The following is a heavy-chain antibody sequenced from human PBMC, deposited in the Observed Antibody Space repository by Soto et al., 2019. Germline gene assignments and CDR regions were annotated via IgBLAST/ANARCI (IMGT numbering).Heavy chain of an antibody. D-gene: IGHD3-22*01. Sequence: GSLKISCKGSGYSFTSYWISWVRQMPGKGLEGRGRIDPSPPYTNYSPSFQGHVAISADKSISPAYLQWSSLKASDTAMYYCAASGYYVPYGMDVWGQGTTVTVTS. CDR3: AASGYYVPYGMDV. CDR1: GYSFTSYW. V-gene: IGHV5-10-1*01. J-gene: IGHJ6*02. CDR2: IDPSPPYT.